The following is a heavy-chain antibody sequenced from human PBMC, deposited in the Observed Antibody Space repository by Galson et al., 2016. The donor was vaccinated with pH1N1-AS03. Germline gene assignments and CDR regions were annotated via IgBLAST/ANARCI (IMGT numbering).Heavy chain of an antibody. CDR1: GFTFTSYY. V-gene: IGHV1-46*01. CDR2: IHPSGGP. CDR3: ARDGGHYGDCDY. J-gene: IGHJ4*02. D-gene: IGHD4-17*01. Sequence: SVKVSCKASGFTFTSYYMHWARQAPGQGLEWMGIIHPSGGPIYAQHFQGRVSMARDTSTSTVYMELSNLRPDDTAVYYCARDGGHYGDCDYWGQGTLVTVSS.